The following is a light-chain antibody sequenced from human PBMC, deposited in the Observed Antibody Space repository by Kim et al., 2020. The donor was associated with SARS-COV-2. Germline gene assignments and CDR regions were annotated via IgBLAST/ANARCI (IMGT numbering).Light chain of an antibody. CDR2: GAS. J-gene: IGKJ1*01. CDR3: QKYNSAPWT. V-gene: IGKV1-27*01. CDR1: QGINRD. Sequence: ASVGDGVTITCRASQGINRDLAWYQQRPGKVPEVLIYGASTLQSGVPSRFSGGGSGTDFTLTISGLQPEDVATYYCQKYNSAPWTFGQGTKVDIK.